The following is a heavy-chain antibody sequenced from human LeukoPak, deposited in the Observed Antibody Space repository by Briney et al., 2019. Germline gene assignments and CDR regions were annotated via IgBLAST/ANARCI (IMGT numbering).Heavy chain of an antibody. CDR1: GGSISSGGYS. CDR3: ARETTSSMFDY. J-gene: IGHJ4*02. V-gene: IGHV4-30-2*01. D-gene: IGHD1-7*01. Sequence: PSETLSLTCAVSGGSISSGGYSWSWIRQPPGKGLEWIGYIYHSGSTYYNPSLKSRVTISVDRSKNQFSLKLSSVTAADTAVYYCARETTSSMFDYWGQGTLVTVSS. CDR2: IYHSGST.